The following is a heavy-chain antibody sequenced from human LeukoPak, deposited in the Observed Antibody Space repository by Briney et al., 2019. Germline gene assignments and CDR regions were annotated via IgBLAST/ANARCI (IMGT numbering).Heavy chain of an antibody. CDR2: IYYGGST. CDR3: ARSGNYGGAY. D-gene: IGHD4-17*01. J-gene: IGHJ4*02. V-gene: IGHV4-39*01. CDR1: GGSISSSSYY. Sequence: SETLSLTCTVSGGSISSSSYYWGWIRQPPGKGLEWIGSIYYGGSTHYNPSLKSRVTISLDTSKNQFSVKVSSVTAADTAVYYCARSGNYGGAYWGPGTLVTVSS.